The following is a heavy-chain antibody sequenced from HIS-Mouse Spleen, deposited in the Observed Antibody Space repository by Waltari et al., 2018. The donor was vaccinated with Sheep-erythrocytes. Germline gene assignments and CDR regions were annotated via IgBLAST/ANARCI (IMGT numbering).Heavy chain of an antibody. CDR1: GFTFSSYW. CDR3: ARDDWGLDWFDP. Sequence: EVQLVESGGGLVQPGGSLRLSCAASGFTFSSYWMHWVRQAPGKGLVWVSRLNRDGSSTSYADSVKGRFTISRDNAKNTLYLQMNSLRAEDTAVYYCARDDWGLDWFDPWGQGTLVTVSS. V-gene: IGHV3-74*01. CDR2: LNRDGSST. J-gene: IGHJ5*02. D-gene: IGHD3-9*01.